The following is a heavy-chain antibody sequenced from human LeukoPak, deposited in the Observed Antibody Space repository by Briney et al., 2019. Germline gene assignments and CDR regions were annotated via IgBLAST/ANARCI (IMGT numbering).Heavy chain of an antibody. J-gene: IGHJ5*02. D-gene: IGHD2-15*01. CDR3: ARRIGYCSGGSCYSEAWFDP. CDR1: GGSISSSSYY. Sequence: SETLSLTCTVSGGSISSSSYYRGWIRQPPGKGLEWIGEINHSGSTNYNPSLKSRVTISVDTSKNQFSLKLSSVTAADTAVYYCARRIGYCSGGSCYSEAWFDPWGQGTLVTVSS. CDR2: INHSGST. V-gene: IGHV4-39*07.